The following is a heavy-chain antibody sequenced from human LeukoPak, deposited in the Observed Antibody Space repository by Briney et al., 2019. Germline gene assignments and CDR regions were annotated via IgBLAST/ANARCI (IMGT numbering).Heavy chain of an antibody. CDR1: GGSISSSNW. CDR3: ARHISIYSNYEEYYMDV. CDR2: IYHSGST. Sequence: SGTLYLTCGVSGGSISSSNWWSWVRQPPGKGLEWIGEIYHSGSTNYNPSLKSRVTISVDTSKNQFSLKLSSVTAAGTAVYYCARHISIYSNYEEYYMDVWGKGTTVTVSS. J-gene: IGHJ6*03. D-gene: IGHD4-11*01. V-gene: IGHV4-4*02.